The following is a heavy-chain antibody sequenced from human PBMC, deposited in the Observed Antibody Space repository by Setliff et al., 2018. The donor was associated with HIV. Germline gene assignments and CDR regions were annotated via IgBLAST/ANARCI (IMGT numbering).Heavy chain of an antibody. V-gene: IGHV4-59*11. CDR2: IYYSVST. J-gene: IGHJ6*03. Sequence: PSETLSLTCTVSGGSMNSHHWSWIRQSPGRGLEWIGYIYYSVSTKYNPSLKSRVSMSIDTSKNQFSLKMSSVTAADTAVYYCARGVVDYDFWSGSGDYYSIDVWGKGTTVTVSS. D-gene: IGHD3-3*01. CDR1: GGSMNSHH. CDR3: ARGVVDYDFWSGSGDYYSIDV.